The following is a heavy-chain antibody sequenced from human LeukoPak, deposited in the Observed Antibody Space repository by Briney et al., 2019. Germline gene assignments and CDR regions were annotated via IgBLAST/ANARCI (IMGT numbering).Heavy chain of an antibody. CDR1: GFTFSSYG. Sequence: PGGSLRLSCAASGFTFSSYGMSWVRQAPGKGLEWVSAISGSGGSTYYADSVKGRFTISRDNAKNTLYLQMNSLRAEDTAVYYCARDQGSSSWYGNLQIYYYYYMDVWGKGTTVTVSS. CDR3: ARDQGSSSWYGNLQIYYYYYMDV. J-gene: IGHJ6*03. CDR2: ISGSGGST. V-gene: IGHV3-23*01. D-gene: IGHD6-13*01.